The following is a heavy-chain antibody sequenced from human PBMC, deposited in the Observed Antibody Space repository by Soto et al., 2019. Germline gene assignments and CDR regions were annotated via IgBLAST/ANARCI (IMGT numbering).Heavy chain of an antibody. D-gene: IGHD1-7*01. CDR2: IYTSGNT. CDR3: ARESGDNWDYEAY. V-gene: IGHV4-4*07. Sequence: SETLSLTCTVSGGSISSYHWSWIRQSAGKGLEWIGRIYTSGNTHYNPSLKSRVTVSIDTSKNQFFLTVNSVTAADSAVYYCARESGDNWDYEAYWGQGTPVTAPQ. J-gene: IGHJ4*02. CDR1: GGSISSYH.